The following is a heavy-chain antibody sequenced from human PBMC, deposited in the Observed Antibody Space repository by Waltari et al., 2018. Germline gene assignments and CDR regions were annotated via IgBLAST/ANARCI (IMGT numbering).Heavy chain of an antibody. CDR3: ARLGQQLVSYMDV. Sequence: QVQLQESGPGLVKPSETLSLTCTVSGGSISSHYWSWIRQPPGKGLEWIGYIYYSGSTNYNPSLKSRVTISVDTSKNQFSLKLSSVTAADTAVYYCARLGQQLVSYMDVWGKGTTVTVSS. CDR2: IYYSGST. J-gene: IGHJ6*03. D-gene: IGHD6-13*01. V-gene: IGHV4-59*08. CDR1: GGSISSHY.